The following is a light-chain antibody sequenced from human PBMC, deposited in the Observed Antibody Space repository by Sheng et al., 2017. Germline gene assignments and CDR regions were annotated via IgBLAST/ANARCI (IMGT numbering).Light chain of an antibody. CDR1: QTVSSN. CDR2: DAS. Sequence: EIVMTQSPATLSVSPGERATLYCRASQTVSSNLAWYQQKPGQAPRLLIYDASTRATGVSARFSGRGSGTEFTLTISSLQSEDLAVYYCHQYTNWLTFGGGTKVEIK. V-gene: IGKV3-15*01. CDR3: HQYTNWLT. J-gene: IGKJ4*01.